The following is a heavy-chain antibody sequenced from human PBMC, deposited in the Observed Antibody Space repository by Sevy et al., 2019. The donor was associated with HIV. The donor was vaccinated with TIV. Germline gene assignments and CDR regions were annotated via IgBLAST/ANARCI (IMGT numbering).Heavy chain of an antibody. CDR3: ARDRVYGSSSDAFDI. D-gene: IGHD6-13*01. J-gene: IGHJ3*02. Sequence: GGSLRLSCAASGFTFSSYGMHWVRQAPGKGLEWVALIWYDGTKKNYADSVKGRFTISRDNSRNTLYLQMNSLRAEDTAVYYCARDRVYGSSSDAFDIWGQGTMVTVSS. V-gene: IGHV3-33*01. CDR1: GFTFSSYG. CDR2: IWYDGTKK.